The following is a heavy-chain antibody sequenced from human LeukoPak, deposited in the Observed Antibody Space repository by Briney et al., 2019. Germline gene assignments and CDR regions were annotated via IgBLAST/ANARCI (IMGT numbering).Heavy chain of an antibody. J-gene: IGHJ4*02. CDR3: AKDLVVVPTGPDY. CDR1: GFTFSNYA. D-gene: IGHD2-2*01. Sequence: GGSLRLSCAASGFTFSNYAMNWVRQAPGKGLEWVSGISGGGGSTHYADSVNGRFTISRDNSKNTLYLQMNSLRAEDTAVYYCAKDLVVVPTGPDYWSQGTLVTVSS. CDR2: ISGGGGST. V-gene: IGHV3-23*01.